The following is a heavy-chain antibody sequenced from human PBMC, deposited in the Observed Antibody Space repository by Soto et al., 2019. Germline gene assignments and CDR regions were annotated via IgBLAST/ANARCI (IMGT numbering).Heavy chain of an antibody. CDR2: LSRGDER. CDR3: ATQTISYTWGV. V-gene: IGHV4-4*02. D-gene: IGHD3-16*01. J-gene: IGHJ6*02. Sequence: QVQLQESGPGLVKPSETLSLTCTVSGAPITTTKWWAWVRLPPGKGLEWIGELSRGDERSSNPSLEGRFTMSLDKSNNHFSRKLTSVTAADTAIYYCATQTISYTWGVWGRGTSVTVSS. CDR1: GAPITTTKW.